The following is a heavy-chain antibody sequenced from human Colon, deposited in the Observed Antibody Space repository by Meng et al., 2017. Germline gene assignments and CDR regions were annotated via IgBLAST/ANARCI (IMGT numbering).Heavy chain of an antibody. CDR1: QYTFSAYY. CDR3: ARTAMLDS. D-gene: IGHD2-2*01. J-gene: IGHJ5*01. V-gene: IGHV1-2*06. CDR2: INPNSGGT. Sequence: QVQLVQSGAEVKQPGASVKVSCKASQYTFSAYYMNWVRQAPGQGLEWMGRINPNSGGTNYAQKFQGRVTMTRDTSISTAYMDLSGLTSEDTAVYYCARTAMLDSWGQGTLVTVSS.